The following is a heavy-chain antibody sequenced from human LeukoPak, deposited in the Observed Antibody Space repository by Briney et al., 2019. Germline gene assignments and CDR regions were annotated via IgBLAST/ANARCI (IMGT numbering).Heavy chain of an antibody. J-gene: IGHJ4*02. D-gene: IGHD3-3*01. CDR3: ARLGYYDFWSGYYLDY. CDR1: GGSISSSSYY. CDR2: IYYSGST. Sequence: PSETLSLTCTVSGGSISSSSYYWGWIRQPPGKGLEWIGSIYYSGSTYYNPSLKSRVTISVDTSKNQFSLKLSSVTAADTAVYYCARLGYYDFWSGYYLDYWGQGTLVTVSS. V-gene: IGHV4-39*01.